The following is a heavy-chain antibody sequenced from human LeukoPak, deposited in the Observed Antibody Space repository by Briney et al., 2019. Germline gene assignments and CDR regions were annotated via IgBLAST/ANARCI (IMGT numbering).Heavy chain of an antibody. CDR2: ISGSGGST. D-gene: IGHD4-23*01. CDR1: GFTFSSYA. CDR3: AKTVGLIYYYYGMDV. V-gene: IGHV3-23*01. J-gene: IGHJ6*02. Sequence: GGSLRPSCAASGFTFSSYAMSWVRQAPGKGLEWVSAISGSGGSTYYADSVKGRFTISRDNSKNTLYLQMNSLRAEDTAVYYCAKTVGLIYYYYGMDVWGQGTTVTVSS.